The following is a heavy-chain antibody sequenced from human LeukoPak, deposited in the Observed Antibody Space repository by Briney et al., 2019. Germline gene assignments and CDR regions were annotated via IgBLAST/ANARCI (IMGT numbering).Heavy chain of an antibody. D-gene: IGHD5-18*01. CDR1: GFTFDDYA. V-gene: IGHV3-9*01. CDR3: AKDIQGGYSYGFDY. J-gene: IGHJ4*02. Sequence: GGSLRLSCAASGFTFDDYAMHWVRQALGKGLEWVSSISWNSGSIGYADSVKGRFTISRDNAKNSLYLQMNSLRAEDTALYYCAKDIQGGYSYGFDYWGQGTLVTVSS. CDR2: ISWNSGSI.